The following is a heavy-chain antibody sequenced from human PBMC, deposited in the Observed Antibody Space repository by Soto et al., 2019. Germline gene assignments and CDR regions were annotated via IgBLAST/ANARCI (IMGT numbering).Heavy chain of an antibody. Sequence: PSETLSLTCTVSGGSISSGGYYWSWIRQHPGKGLEWIGYIYYSGSTYYNPSLKSRVTISVDRSKNQFSLKLSSVTAADTAVYYCARVPWNMVRGATSPHFDPWGQGTLVTVSS. J-gene: IGHJ5*02. CDR1: GGSISSGGYY. V-gene: IGHV4-31*03. CDR2: IYYSGST. D-gene: IGHD3-10*01. CDR3: ARVPWNMVRGATSPHFDP.